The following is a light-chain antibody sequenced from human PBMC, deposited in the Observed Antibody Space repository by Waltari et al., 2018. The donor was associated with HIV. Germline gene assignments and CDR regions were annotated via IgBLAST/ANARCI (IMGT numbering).Light chain of an antibody. Sequence: DIVLTQSPDSLTVPLGERATINCRSRQSVLDSSNNRNYLAWYQQRPGQPPKLLIFWASTRESGVPDRFTGSGSETDFTLTISSLQAEDVAVYYCQQYDTTPLTFGGGTKVEIK. J-gene: IGKJ4*01. CDR2: WAS. V-gene: IGKV4-1*01. CDR3: QQYDTTPLT. CDR1: QSVLDSSNNRNY.